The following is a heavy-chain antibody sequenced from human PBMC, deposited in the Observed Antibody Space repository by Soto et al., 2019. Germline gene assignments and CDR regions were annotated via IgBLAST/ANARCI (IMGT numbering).Heavy chain of an antibody. CDR3: ARPRVQYSSGWKAFDI. Sequence: SVKVSCKASGGTFSSYAISWVRQAPGQGLEWMGGIIPIFGTANYAQKFQGRVTITADESTSTAYMELSSLRSEDTAVYYCARPRVQYSSGWKAFDIWGQGTMVTVSS. J-gene: IGHJ3*02. CDR2: IIPIFGTA. D-gene: IGHD6-19*01. V-gene: IGHV1-69*13. CDR1: GGTFSSYA.